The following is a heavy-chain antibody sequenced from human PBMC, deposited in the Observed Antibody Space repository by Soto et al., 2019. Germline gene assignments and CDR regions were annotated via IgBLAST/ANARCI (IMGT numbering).Heavy chain of an antibody. CDR1: GGSVSSGSYY. J-gene: IGHJ3*02. V-gene: IGHV4-61*01. CDR2: IYYSGST. CDR3: ARDPSRGYYYDSSGYYDI. D-gene: IGHD3-22*01. Sequence: PSETLSLTCTVSGGSVSSGSYYWSWIRQPPGKGLEWIGYIYYSGSTNYNPSLKSRVTISVDTSKNQFSLKLSSVTAADTAVYYRARDPSRGYYYDSSGYYDIWGQGTMVTVSS.